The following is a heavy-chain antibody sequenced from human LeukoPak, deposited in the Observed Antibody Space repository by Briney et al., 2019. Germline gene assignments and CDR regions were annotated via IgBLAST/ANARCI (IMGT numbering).Heavy chain of an antibody. Sequence: PSETLSLTCTVSGGSISSYYWSWIRQPAGKGLEWIGRIYSSGSTNYNPSLKSRVTMSVDTSKNQFSLKLSSVTAADTAVYYCARSPGYHFWSGHHDYWGQGTLVTVSS. CDR1: GGSISSYY. V-gene: IGHV4-4*07. J-gene: IGHJ4*02. D-gene: IGHD3-3*01. CDR2: IYSSGST. CDR3: ARSPGYHFWSGHHDY.